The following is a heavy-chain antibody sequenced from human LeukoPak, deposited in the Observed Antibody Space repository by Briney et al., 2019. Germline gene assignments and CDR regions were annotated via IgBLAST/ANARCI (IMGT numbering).Heavy chain of an antibody. V-gene: IGHV4-59*01. CDR3: ARGGSGSYSLGLDY. D-gene: IGHD1-26*01. CDR1: GGSISSYY. CDR2: IYYSGST. J-gene: IGHJ4*02. Sequence: SETLSLTCTVSGGSISSYYWSWIRQPPGKGLEWIGYIYYSGSTNYNPSLKSRVTISVDTSKNQFSLKLSSVTAADTAVYYCARGGSGSYSLGLDYWGQGTLVTVSS.